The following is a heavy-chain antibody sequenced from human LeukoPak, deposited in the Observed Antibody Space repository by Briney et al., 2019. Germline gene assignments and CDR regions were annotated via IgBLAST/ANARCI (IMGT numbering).Heavy chain of an antibody. D-gene: IGHD2-8*01. Sequence: GGSLKLSCAASGFTFNRYWMSWVRQAPGKGLEWVANIKQDGSEKYYVDSAKGRFTISRDNVQNSLYLVINSLRAEDTAIYYCATIYCSNGVCYYFDYWGQGTLVTVSS. CDR1: GFTFNRYW. J-gene: IGHJ4*02. V-gene: IGHV3-7*01. CDR2: IKQDGSEK. CDR3: ATIYCSNGVCYYFDY.